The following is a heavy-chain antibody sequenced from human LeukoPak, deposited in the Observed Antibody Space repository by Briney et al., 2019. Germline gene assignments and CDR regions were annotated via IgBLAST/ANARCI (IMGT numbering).Heavy chain of an antibody. V-gene: IGHV3-30*03. J-gene: IGHJ6*02. Sequence: GGPLRLSCAVSGFTFSSYGMHWVRQAPGKGLEWVAVISYDGSNKYYADSVKGRFTISRDNSKNTLYLQMNSLRAEDTTVYYCARSIVVVPAAMLDYGMDVWGQGTTVTVSS. CDR1: GFTFSSYG. CDR3: ARSIVVVPAAMLDYGMDV. D-gene: IGHD2-2*01. CDR2: ISYDGSNK.